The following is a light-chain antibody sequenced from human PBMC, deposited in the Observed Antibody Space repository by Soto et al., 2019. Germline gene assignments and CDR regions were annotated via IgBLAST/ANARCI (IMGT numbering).Light chain of an antibody. CDR2: RAS. Sequence: DIQMTQSPSSLSASVGDRVTITCRASHSINRDLHWYQQRPGEAPNLLISRASSLQSGVPSRFSGSGSGTDFTLTISSLQREDFAPYYCQQSHITQYSFGQGTTVEIK. CDR3: QQSHITQYS. CDR1: HSINRD. V-gene: IGKV1-39*01. J-gene: IGKJ2*03.